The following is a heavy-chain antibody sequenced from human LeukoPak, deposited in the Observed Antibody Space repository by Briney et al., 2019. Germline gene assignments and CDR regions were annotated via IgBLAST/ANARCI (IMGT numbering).Heavy chain of an antibody. V-gene: IGHV4-59*01. D-gene: IGHD3-22*01. J-gene: IGHJ3*02. CDR1: GGSISSYY. CDR2: IYYSGST. Sequence: PSETLSLTCTVSGGSISSYYWSWIRQPPGKGLEWIGYIYYSGSTNYNPSLKSRVTISVDTSKNQFSLKLSSVTAADTAAYYCASRPYLYYYDSSGSKGGDAFDIWGQGTMVTVSS. CDR3: ASRPYLYYYDSSGSKGGDAFDI.